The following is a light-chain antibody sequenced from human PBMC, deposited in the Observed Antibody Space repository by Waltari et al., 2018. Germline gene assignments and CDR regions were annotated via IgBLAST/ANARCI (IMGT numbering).Light chain of an antibody. CDR2: DVS. CDR1: SSDVGGYNY. Sequence: QTALTQPSSVSGSPGQSTTISCTGTSSDVGGYNYVSWYQKHPGKAPKLMIYDVSNRPSGVSNRFSGSKSGNTASLTISGLQAEDEADYYCSSYISSSTLELFGGGT. V-gene: IGLV2-14*03. CDR3: SSYISSSTLEL. J-gene: IGLJ2*01.